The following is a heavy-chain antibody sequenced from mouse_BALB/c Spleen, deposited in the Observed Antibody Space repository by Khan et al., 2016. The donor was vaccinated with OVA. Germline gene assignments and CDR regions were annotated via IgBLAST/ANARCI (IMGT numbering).Heavy chain of an antibody. J-gene: IGHJ4*01. D-gene: IGHD2-10*01. CDR1: GYTFTNYG. Sequence: LVESRPELKKPGETVKISCKASGYTFTNYGMNWVKQSPGKALKWMGWINTYTGEPTSADDFKGRFAFSLETSASTAYLQINNLKNEDTATYFCARPPYFSYTLDHWGQGTSVTVSS. CDR2: INTYTGEP. CDR3: ARPPYFSYTLDH. V-gene: IGHV9-3-1*01.